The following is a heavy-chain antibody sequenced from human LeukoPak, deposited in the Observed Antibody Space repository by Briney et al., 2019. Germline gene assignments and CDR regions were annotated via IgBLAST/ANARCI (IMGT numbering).Heavy chain of an antibody. CDR2: TYYRSKWYN. CDR1: GDSVSSNNAA. CDR3: ASTHGPIDH. D-gene: IGHD2-8*01. V-gene: IGHV6-1*01. Sequence: SQTLSLTCSISGDSVSSNNAAWNWIRQSPSRGLEVVGRTYYRSKWYNDYAVSVKSRITIKSDTSKNQFSLQLNSVTPEDTAVYYCASTHGPIDHWGQGTLVTVSS. J-gene: IGHJ5*02.